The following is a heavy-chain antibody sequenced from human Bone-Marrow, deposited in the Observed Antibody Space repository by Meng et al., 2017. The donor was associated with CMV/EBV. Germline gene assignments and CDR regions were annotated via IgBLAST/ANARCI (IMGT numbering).Heavy chain of an antibody. CDR2: ISSSGSYI. CDR3: ARDLQYSSSWYWGSSDYYYGMDV. Sequence: ETLSLTCAASGFTFSSYSMNWVRQAPGKGLEWVSSISSSGSYIYYADSVKGRFTISRDNAKNSLYLQMNSLRAEDTAVYYCARDLQYSSSWYWGSSDYYYGMDVWGQGTTVTVSS. D-gene: IGHD6-13*01. CDR1: GFTFSSYS. V-gene: IGHV3-21*01. J-gene: IGHJ6*02.